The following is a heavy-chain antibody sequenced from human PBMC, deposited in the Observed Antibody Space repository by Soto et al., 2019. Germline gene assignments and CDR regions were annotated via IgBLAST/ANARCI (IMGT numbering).Heavy chain of an antibody. CDR3: ARTPNNGRAGVYGMDV. V-gene: IGHV1-2*04. D-gene: IGHD1-26*01. Sequence: QVQLVQSGAEAKKPGASLKVSCKASGYTFSDYYIHSVRQAPGQGLEWMGWIDADSGDTKYAQKLQGWVTMTRDKSINTAYMELSRLRSDDTAVYYCARTPNNGRAGVYGMDVWGQGTTVTVSS. CDR1: GYTFSDYY. J-gene: IGHJ6*02. CDR2: IDADSGDT.